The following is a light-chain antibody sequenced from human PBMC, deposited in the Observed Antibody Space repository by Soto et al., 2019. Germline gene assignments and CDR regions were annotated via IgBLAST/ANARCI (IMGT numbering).Light chain of an antibody. J-gene: IGKJ1*01. Sequence: DIQLTQSPSFLSASVGDGVTITCRASQGIGSFLAWYQQKPGKAPRLLIYSASTLQSGVSFRFSGSGSGTEFTLTISSLQSEDFATYYCQQFNSYPPTFGQGTKVEIK. CDR1: QGIGSF. V-gene: IGKV1-9*01. CDR2: SAS. CDR3: QQFNSYPPT.